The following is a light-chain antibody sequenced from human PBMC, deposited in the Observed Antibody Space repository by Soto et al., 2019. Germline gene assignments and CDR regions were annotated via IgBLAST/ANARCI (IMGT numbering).Light chain of an antibody. CDR1: QSISSW. J-gene: IGKJ1*01. Sequence: DIHMTQSPSPLSASVGARVTITCRASQSISSWLAWYQQKPGKAPKLLVYDASPLQSGVASRFSGTESGTEFTLTISSLRPDDFATYYCQQYNDYSAWTFGQGTKVDIK. CDR2: DAS. V-gene: IGKV1-5*01. CDR3: QQYNDYSAWT.